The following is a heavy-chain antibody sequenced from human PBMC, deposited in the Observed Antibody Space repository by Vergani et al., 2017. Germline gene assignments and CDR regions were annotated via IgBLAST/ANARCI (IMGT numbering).Heavy chain of an antibody. Sequence: VQLVQSGAEVKKPGASVKVSCKASGYTFTGYYMHWVRQAPGQGLEWMGWINPNSGGTNYAQKFQGWVTMTRDTSISTAYMERSRLRSDDTAVYYCARDLVSSGYYYNFDYWGQGTLVTVSS. CDR2: INPNSGGT. V-gene: IGHV1-2*04. D-gene: IGHD3-22*01. CDR1: GYTFTGYY. J-gene: IGHJ4*02. CDR3: ARDLVSSGYYYNFDY.